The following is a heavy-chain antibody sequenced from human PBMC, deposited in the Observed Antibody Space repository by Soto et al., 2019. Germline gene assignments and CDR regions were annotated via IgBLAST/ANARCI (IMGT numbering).Heavy chain of an antibody. Sequence: QVQLVQSGAEVKKPGSSVKVSCKASGGTFSSYTISWVRQAPGQGLEWMGRIIPILGIANYAQKFQGRVTITADKSTSTAYMELSSLRSEDTAVYYCASSSVGHYYEYAGGMDVWGQGTTVTVSS. CDR3: ASSSVGHYYEYAGGMDV. CDR1: GGTFSSYT. D-gene: IGHD3-22*01. V-gene: IGHV1-69*02. CDR2: IIPILGIA. J-gene: IGHJ6*02.